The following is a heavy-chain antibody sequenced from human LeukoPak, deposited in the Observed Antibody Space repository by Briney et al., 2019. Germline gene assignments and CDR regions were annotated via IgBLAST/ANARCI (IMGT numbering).Heavy chain of an antibody. CDR1: GCTSSSYA. CDR3: AQCYSGSGSLPLQFDY. V-gene: IGHV3-23*01. D-gene: IGHD3-10*01. J-gene: IGHJ4*02. Sequence: GGSLRLSCAASGCTSSSYAMMWFRQAAGKGGEWVAGVSGSGGSTYYEDAAKGRCTISRANSTNTLYLQMNRLRAEDTAVYYCAQCYSGSGSLPLQFDYWGQGTLVTVSS. CDR2: VSGSGGST.